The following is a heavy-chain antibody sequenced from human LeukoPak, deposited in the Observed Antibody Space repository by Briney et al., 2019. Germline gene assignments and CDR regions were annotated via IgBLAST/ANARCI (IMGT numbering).Heavy chain of an antibody. CDR1: GGSISSYY. V-gene: IGHV4-59*01. CDR2: IYYSGST. D-gene: IGHD6-13*01. J-gene: IGHJ4*02. Sequence: SETLSLTCTVSGGSISSYYWSWIRQPPGKGLEWIGYIYYSGSTNYNPSLKSRVTISVDTSKNQFSLKLSSVTAADTAVYYCARTLAAAGNLYYFDYWGQGTLVTVSS. CDR3: ARTLAAAGNLYYFDY.